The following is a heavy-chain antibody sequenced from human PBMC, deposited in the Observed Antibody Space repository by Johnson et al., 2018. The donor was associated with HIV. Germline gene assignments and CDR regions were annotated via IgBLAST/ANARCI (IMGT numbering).Heavy chain of an antibody. Sequence: VQLVESGGGLVQPGGSLRLSCAASGFTFSSYWMSWVRQAPGKGLEWVANIKQDGSEKYYVDSVKGRFTISRDNSKNTLYLQMNSLRAEDTAVYYCANFGDDSRKDRPETHDACDIWGQGTMVTVSS. CDR2: IKQDGSEK. CDR1: GFTFSSYW. D-gene: IGHD3-22*01. J-gene: IGHJ3*02. V-gene: IGHV3-7*01. CDR3: ANFGDDSRKDRPETHDACDI.